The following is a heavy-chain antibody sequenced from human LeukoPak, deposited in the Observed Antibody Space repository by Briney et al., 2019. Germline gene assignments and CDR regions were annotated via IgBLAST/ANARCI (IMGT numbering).Heavy chain of an antibody. CDR3: AKDSGSTLDY. J-gene: IGHJ4*02. CDR2: IRYDGSSE. V-gene: IGHV3-30*02. Sequence: GALRLSCAASGFVFSSYGMHWVRQAPGKGLEWVTFIRYDGSSEFYADSVKGRFTVSRDNSKNTLYLQMNSLRTEDTAVYYCAKDSGSTLDYWGQETLVTVSS. CDR1: GFVFSSYG. D-gene: IGHD1-26*01.